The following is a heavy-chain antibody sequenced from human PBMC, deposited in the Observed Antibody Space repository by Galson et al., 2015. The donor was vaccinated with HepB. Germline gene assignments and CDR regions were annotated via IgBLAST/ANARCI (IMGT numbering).Heavy chain of an antibody. CDR2: INPNSGGT. CDR1: GYTFTGYY. CDR3: ASPGRDTANRFVNY. J-gene: IGHJ4*02. Sequence: SVKVSCKASGYTFTGYYMHWVRQAPGQGLEWMGRINPNSGGTNYAQKFQGRVTMTRDTSISTAYMELSSLISDDTAFYFCASPGRDTANRFVNYWGQGTLVTVSS. D-gene: IGHD5-18*01. V-gene: IGHV1-2*06.